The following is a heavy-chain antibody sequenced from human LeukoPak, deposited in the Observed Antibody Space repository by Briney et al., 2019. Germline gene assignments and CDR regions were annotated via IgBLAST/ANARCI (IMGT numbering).Heavy chain of an antibody. D-gene: IGHD5-24*01. V-gene: IGHV1-2*02. CDR3: ARGEKLRWLQGYFDY. J-gene: IGHJ4*02. CDR1: GYTFTGYY. Sequence: GASVKVSCKASGYTFTGYYMHWVRQAPGQGLEWMGWINPNSGGTNYAQKFQGRVTMTRDTSISTAYMELSRLRSDDTAVYYCARGEKLRWLQGYFDYWGQGTLVTVSS. CDR2: INPNSGGT.